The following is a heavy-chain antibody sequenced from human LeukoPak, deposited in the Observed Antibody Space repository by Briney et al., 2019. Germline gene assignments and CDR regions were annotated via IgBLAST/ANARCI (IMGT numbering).Heavy chain of an antibody. CDR3: ASYPGAVAGTGGVY. CDR2: INPNSGGT. J-gene: IGHJ4*02. D-gene: IGHD6-19*01. Sequence: GASVKVSCKASGYTFTGYYMHWARQAPGQGLEGMGWINPNSGGTNYAQKFQGRVTMTRDTSISTAYMELSRLRSDDTAVYYCASYPGAVAGTGGVYWGQGTLVTVSS. V-gene: IGHV1-2*02. CDR1: GYTFTGYY.